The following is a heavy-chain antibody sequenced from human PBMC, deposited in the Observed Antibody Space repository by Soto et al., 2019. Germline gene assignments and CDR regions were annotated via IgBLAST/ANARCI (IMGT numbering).Heavy chain of an antibody. Sequence: GSLRLSCAASGFTFSSYGMHWVRQAPGKGLEWVAVIWYDGSNKYYADSVKGRFTISRDNSKNTLYLQMNSLRAEDTAVYYCVRSKGGYSYGTPFDYWGQGTLVTVSS. V-gene: IGHV3-33*01. J-gene: IGHJ4*02. CDR3: VRSKGGYSYGTPFDY. D-gene: IGHD5-18*01. CDR2: IWYDGSNK. CDR1: GFTFSSYG.